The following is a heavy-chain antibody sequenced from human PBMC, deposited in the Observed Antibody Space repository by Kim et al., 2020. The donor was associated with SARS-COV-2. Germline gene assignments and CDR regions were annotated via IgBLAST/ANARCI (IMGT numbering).Heavy chain of an antibody. D-gene: IGHD3-22*01. J-gene: IGHJ5*02. CDR2: ISAYNGNT. CDR1: GYTFTSYG. CDR3: AREMGYYYDRAVNWFDP. Sequence: ASVKVSCKASGYTFTSYGISWVRQAPGQGLEWMGWISAYNGNTNYAQKLQGRVTMTTDTSTSTAYMELRSLRSDDTAVYYCAREMGYYYDRAVNWFDPWGQGTLVTVSS. V-gene: IGHV1-18*01.